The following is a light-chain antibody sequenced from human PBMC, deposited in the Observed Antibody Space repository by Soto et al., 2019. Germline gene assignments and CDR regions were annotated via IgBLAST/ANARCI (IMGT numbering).Light chain of an antibody. CDR3: ATWDSSLSGVV. CDR1: SSDVGGYNY. CDR2: EVS. J-gene: IGLJ2*01. V-gene: IGLV2-14*01. Sequence: QSALTQPASVSGSPGQSITISCTGTSSDVGGYNYVSWYQQHPGKAPKLMIYEVSNRPSGVSNRFSGSKSGNTASLTISGLQAEDEADYYCATWDSSLSGVVFGGGTKVTVL.